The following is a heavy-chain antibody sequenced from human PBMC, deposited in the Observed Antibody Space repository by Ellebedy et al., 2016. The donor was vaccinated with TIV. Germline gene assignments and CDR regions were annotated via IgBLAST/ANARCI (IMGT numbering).Heavy chain of an antibody. CDR2: IYYSGST. V-gene: IGHV4-31*03. Sequence: SATLSLTXSVSGGSFSSSSRTYWSWIRQHPGKGLEWIGYIYYSGSTYYNPSLKSRVTISVDTSKNQFSLKLSSVTAADTAVYYCARTNGGYYGSGSQFDYWGQGTLVTVSS. J-gene: IGHJ4*02. CDR1: GGSFSSSSRTY. CDR3: ARTNGGYYGSGSQFDY. D-gene: IGHD3-10*01.